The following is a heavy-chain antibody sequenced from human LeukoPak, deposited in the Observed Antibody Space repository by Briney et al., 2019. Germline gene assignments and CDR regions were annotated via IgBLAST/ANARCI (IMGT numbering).Heavy chain of an antibody. J-gene: IGHJ5*02. CDR2: ISYDGSNK. Sequence: GGSLRLSCAASGFTFSSYGMHWVRQAPGKGLEWVAVISYDGSNKYYADSVKGRSTISRDNSKNTLYLQMNSLRAEDTAVYYCAKDFGPPGGCSGGSCFLNWFDPWGQGTLVTVSS. V-gene: IGHV3-30*18. CDR3: AKDFGPPGGCSGGSCFLNWFDP. D-gene: IGHD2-15*01. CDR1: GFTFSSYG.